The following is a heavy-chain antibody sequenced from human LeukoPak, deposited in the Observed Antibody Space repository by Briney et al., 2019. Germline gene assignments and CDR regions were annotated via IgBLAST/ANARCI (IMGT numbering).Heavy chain of an antibody. V-gene: IGHV3-30*18. Sequence: PGGSLRLSCAASGFTFSSYGMPWVRQAPGKGLEWVAVISYDGSNKYYADSVKGRFTISRDNSKNTLYLQMNSLRAEDTAVYYCAKDRSGFLEWFTFDYWGQGTLVTVSS. J-gene: IGHJ4*02. CDR3: AKDRSGFLEWFTFDY. D-gene: IGHD3-3*01. CDR2: ISYDGSNK. CDR1: GFTFSSYG.